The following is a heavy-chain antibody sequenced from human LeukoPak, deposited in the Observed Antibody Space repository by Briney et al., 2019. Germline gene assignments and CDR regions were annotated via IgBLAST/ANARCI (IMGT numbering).Heavy chain of an antibody. Sequence: PSQTLSLTCTVSGGSISSGSYYWSWIRQPAGKGLEWIGRIYTSGSTNYNPSLKSRVTISVDTSKNQFSLKLSSVTAADTAVYSCARERYYYARGGLDVWGKGTTVTVSS. J-gene: IGHJ6*04. CDR2: IYTSGST. CDR3: ARERYYYARGGLDV. D-gene: IGHD3-10*02. CDR1: GGSISSGSYY. V-gene: IGHV4-61*02.